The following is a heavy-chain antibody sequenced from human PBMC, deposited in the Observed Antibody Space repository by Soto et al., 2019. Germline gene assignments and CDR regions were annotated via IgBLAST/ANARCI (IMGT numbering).Heavy chain of an antibody. CDR2: IGTAGDT. V-gene: IGHV3-13*04. D-gene: IGHD3-22*01. CDR3: ARSPPGGYHYYYGMDV. CDR1: GFTFSSYD. Sequence: PGGSLRLSCAASGFTFSSYDMQWVRQATGKGLEWVSAIGTAGDTYYPGSVKGRFTISRENAKNSLYLQMNSLRAGDTALYYCARSPPGGYHYYYGMDVWGQGTTVTVSS. J-gene: IGHJ6*02.